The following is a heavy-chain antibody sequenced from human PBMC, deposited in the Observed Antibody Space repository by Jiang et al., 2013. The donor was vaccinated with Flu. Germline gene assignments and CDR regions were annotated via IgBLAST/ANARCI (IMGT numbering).Heavy chain of an antibody. CDR2: IYYSGST. Sequence: GLVKPSETLSLTCTVSGGSINNYYWSWIRQSPGKGLEWIGYIYYSGSTNYNPSLRSRVTMSVDTSKNQFSLKMTSVTAADTAVYYCARGVGGNSLIFDYWGQGTLVTVSS. CDR3: ARGVGGNSLIFDY. J-gene: IGHJ4*02. V-gene: IGHV4-59*01. D-gene: IGHD4-23*01. CDR1: GGSINNYY.